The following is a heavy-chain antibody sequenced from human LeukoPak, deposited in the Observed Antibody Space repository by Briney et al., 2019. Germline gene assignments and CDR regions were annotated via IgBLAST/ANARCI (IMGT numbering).Heavy chain of an antibody. D-gene: IGHD3-10*01. Sequence: GGSLRLSCTASGFTFNHYEMNWVRQTPGKGLEWTSYISSSGTHINYADSVKGRFTISRDNAKNSLYLVMNSLRAEDTAVYSCARAFLVPGVVIDYWGQGTLVTVSS. CDR1: GFTFNHYE. J-gene: IGHJ4*02. V-gene: IGHV3-48*03. CDR2: ISSSGTHI. CDR3: ARAFLVPGVVIDY.